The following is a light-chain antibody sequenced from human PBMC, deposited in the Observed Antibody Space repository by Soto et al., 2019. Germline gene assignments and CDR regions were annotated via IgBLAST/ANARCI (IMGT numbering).Light chain of an antibody. V-gene: IGLV2-14*01. CDR1: SSDIGGYNF. CDR3: NSYTTSGAIV. CDR2: EVA. J-gene: IGLJ3*02. Sequence: QSALTQPASVSGSPGQSITISCTGTSSDIGGYNFVSWYQQHPGNAPNLIIYEVASRPSGVSDRFSGSKSGNAASLTISGLQAEDEALYYCNSYTTSGAIVFGGGTQLTVL.